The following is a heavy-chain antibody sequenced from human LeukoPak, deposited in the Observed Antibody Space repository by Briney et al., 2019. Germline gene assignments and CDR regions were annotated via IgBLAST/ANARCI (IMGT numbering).Heavy chain of an antibody. J-gene: IGHJ4*02. CDR3: AREDYDSSGPPDY. D-gene: IGHD3-22*01. CDR1: GFTFSSFA. V-gene: IGHV3-21*04. CDR2: TSGSGSDT. Sequence: GGSLRLSCAASGFTFSSFAMNWVRQAPGKGLEWVSVTSGSGSDTYYADSVKGRFTISRDNAKNSLYLQMNSLRAEDTAVYYCAREDYDSSGPPDYWGQGTLVTVSS.